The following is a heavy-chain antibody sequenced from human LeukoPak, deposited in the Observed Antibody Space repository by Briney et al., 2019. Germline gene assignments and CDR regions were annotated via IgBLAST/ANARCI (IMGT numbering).Heavy chain of an antibody. J-gene: IGHJ5*02. V-gene: IGHV4-61*02. D-gene: IGHD3-22*01. CDR3: ARDLTTTPYNWFDP. Sequence: SQTLSLTCTVSGGSISSGNYYWSWTRPPAGKGLEWIGRIYTSGSTNYNPSLKSRVTVSIDTSKNQFSLKLSSVTAADTAVYYCARDLTTTPYNWFDPWGPGTLVTVSS. CDR2: IYTSGST. CDR1: GGSISSGNYY.